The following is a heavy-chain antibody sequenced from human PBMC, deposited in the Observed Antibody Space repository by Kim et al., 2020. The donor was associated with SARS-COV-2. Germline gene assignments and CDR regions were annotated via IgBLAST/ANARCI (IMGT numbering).Heavy chain of an antibody. CDR3: ARESSSSWYGFYYYGMDV. J-gene: IGHJ6*02. D-gene: IGHD6-13*01. Sequence: KGRFTISRDNAKNSLYLQMNSRRAEYTAVYYCARESSSSWYGFYYYGMDVWGQGTTVTVSS. V-gene: IGHV3-7*04.